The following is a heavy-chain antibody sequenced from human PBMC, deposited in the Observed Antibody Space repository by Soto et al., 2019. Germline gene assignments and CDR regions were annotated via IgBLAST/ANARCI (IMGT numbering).Heavy chain of an antibody. CDR1: GDSVSRYHAA. J-gene: IGHJ6*02. D-gene: IGHD1-7*01. V-gene: IGHV6-1*01. CDR3: ARGKLSYYGMDV. CDR2: TFYKSESQWYT. Sequence: SQTLSLTCDISGDSVSRYHAAWNWIRQSPSRGLEWLGRTFYKSESQWYTEYAVSVESRISISPDTSKNQFSLQLNSVTPEDTAVYYCARGKLSYYGMDVWGQGTTVTVSS.